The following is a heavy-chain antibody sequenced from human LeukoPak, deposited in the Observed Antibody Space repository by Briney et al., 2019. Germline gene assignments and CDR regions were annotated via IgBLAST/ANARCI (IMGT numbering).Heavy chain of an antibody. CDR1: GGTFSSYA. J-gene: IGHJ4*02. Sequence: ASVKVSCKASGGTFSSYAISWVRQAPGQGLEWMGGIIPIFGTANYAQKFQDRVTITADKSTSTAYMELSRLRSDDTAVYYCARDSSSWYYFDYWGQGTLVTVSS. V-gene: IGHV1-69*06. D-gene: IGHD6-13*01. CDR3: ARDSSSWYYFDY. CDR2: IIPIFGTA.